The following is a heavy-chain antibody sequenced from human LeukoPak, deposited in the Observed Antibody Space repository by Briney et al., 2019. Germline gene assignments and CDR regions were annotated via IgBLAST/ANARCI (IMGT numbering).Heavy chain of an antibody. CDR1: GDSV. J-gene: IGHJ4*02. D-gene: IGHD3-16*01. Sequence: SQTLSLTCAISGDSVRQSRSRSLEWLGRTYYRSKWYNDYAVSVKGRITISADTSKNQFSLQLNSVTPEDTAVYYCARSISGLGDWGQGTLVTVSS. CDR3: ARSISGLGD. V-gene: IGHV6-1*01. CDR2: TYYRSKWYN.